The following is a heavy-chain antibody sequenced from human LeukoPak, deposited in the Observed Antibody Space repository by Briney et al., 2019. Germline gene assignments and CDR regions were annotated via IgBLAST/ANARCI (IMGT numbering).Heavy chain of an antibody. D-gene: IGHD3-10*01. CDR2: IHSGGDT. Sequence: PGGSLRLSCAASGFTGSSNYMSWVRQAPGKGLEWVSVIHSGGDTYYADSVKGRFTISRDNSKNTLYLQMNSLRAEDTAVYYCARDSAFYGSGSYDRWAMDVWGQGTTVTVSS. CDR1: GFTGSSNY. J-gene: IGHJ6*02. CDR3: ARDSAFYGSGSYDRWAMDV. V-gene: IGHV3-66*01.